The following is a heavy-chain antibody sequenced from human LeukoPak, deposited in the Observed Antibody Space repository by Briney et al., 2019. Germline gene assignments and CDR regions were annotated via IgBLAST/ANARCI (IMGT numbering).Heavy chain of an antibody. CDR3: ARHRAYSSASPFDY. V-gene: IGHV4-59*08. J-gene: IGHJ4*02. D-gene: IGHD6-6*01. CDR2: IYYTGST. Sequence: SETLSLTCSVSSGSISMVYWSWIRQPPGKGLEWIGYIYYTGSTNYNPSLKSRVTMFVDMSKNQFSLRLSSVTAADTAVYYCARHRAYSSASPFDYWGQGTLVTVSS. CDR1: SGSISMVY.